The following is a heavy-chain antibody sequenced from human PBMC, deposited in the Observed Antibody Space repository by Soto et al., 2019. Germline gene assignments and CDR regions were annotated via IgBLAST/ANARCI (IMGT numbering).Heavy chain of an antibody. CDR1: GYTFSNYD. CDR3: ARGKLYTNDY. J-gene: IGHJ4*02. V-gene: IGHV1-8*01. D-gene: IGHD2-2*02. Sequence: QVQLVQSGAEVKKPGASVKVSCKASGYTFSNYDINWVRQAPGQGLEWMGWISPNSGRTGYAQKFQGRVTMTRNTSSSTAYMELSSLRSEDTAVYYCARGKLYTNDYWGQGTLVTVSS. CDR2: ISPNSGRT.